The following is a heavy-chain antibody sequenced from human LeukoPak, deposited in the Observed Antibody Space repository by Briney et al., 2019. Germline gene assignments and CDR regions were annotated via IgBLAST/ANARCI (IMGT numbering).Heavy chain of an antibody. CDR2: INHSGST. CDR3: ARGYYYGSGSPGAYYYYMDV. J-gene: IGHJ6*03. Sequence: SETLSLTCAVYGGSFSGYYWSWIRQPPGKGLEWIGEINHSGSTNYNPSLKSRVTISVDTSKNQFSLKLSSVTAADTAVYYCARGYYYGSGSPGAYYYYMDVWGKGTTVTVSS. V-gene: IGHV4-34*01. CDR1: GGSFSGYY. D-gene: IGHD3-10*01.